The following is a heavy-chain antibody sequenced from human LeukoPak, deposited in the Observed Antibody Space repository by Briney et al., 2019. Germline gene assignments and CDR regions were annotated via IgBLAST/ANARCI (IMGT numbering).Heavy chain of an antibody. CDR2: IYYSGST. J-gene: IGHJ4*02. D-gene: IGHD1-7*01. V-gene: IGHV4-39*01. Sequence: SETLSLTCTVSGGSISSSSYYWGWIRQPPGKGLEWIGSIYYSGSTYYNPSFKSRVTISVDTSKNQFSLTLSSVTAADTAVYYCARLPKGWNYENWGQGTLVTVSS. CDR3: ARLPKGWNYEN. CDR1: GGSISSSSYY.